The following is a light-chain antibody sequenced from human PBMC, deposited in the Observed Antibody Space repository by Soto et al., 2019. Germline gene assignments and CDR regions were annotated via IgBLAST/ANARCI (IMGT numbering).Light chain of an antibody. CDR3: QPYCRPGT. CDR2: DTS. CDR1: QGIGDT. Sequence: EVGVKHSPVALSLSTGEGATLSCRASQGIGDTLAWYHQKPCQTPRLLIYDTSTRATGVPARFSGSRSGTDFTLTISIQAEDGLGVYYSQPYCRPGTFGQGTKVDIK. J-gene: IGKJ1*01. V-gene: IGKV3-15*01.